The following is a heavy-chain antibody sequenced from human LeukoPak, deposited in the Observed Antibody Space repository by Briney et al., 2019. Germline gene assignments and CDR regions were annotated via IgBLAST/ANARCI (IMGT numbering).Heavy chain of an antibody. Sequence: ASVKVSCKASGYTFTSYGVSWMRQAPGQGLEWMGWISTWDGDTNYAQNFQGRVTLTTDTSTTTAYMEVRSLRSDDTAVYYCARDWYCSGGSCYDCFDPWGQGTLVTVSS. CDR3: ARDWYCSGGSCYDCFDP. V-gene: IGHV1-18*01. J-gene: IGHJ5*02. CDR2: ISTWDGDT. D-gene: IGHD2-15*01. CDR1: GYTFTSYG.